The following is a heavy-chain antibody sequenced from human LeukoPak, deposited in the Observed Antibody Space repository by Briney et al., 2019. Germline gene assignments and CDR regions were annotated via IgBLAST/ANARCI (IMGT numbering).Heavy chain of an antibody. CDR2: ISYDGSNK. V-gene: IGHV3-30*04. Sequence: GGSLRLSCAASGFTFSSYAMHWVRQAPGKGLEWVAVISYDGSNKYYADSVKGRFTTSRDNSKNTLYLQMNSLRAEDTAVYYCARDGDCSGGSCYSAHYYYGMDVWGKGTTVTVSS. J-gene: IGHJ6*04. D-gene: IGHD2-15*01. CDR3: ARDGDCSGGSCYSAHYYYGMDV. CDR1: GFTFSSYA.